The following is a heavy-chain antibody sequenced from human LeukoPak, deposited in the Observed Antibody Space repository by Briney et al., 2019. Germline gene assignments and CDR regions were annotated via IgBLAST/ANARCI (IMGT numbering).Heavy chain of an antibody. V-gene: IGHV3-7*05. CDR3: ARDPYSSTWSYGMDV. CDR1: GFTFSSHW. Sequence: GGSLRLSCAASGFTFSSHWMSWVRQAPGKGLEWVANIKQDGSEEVYVDSVKGRFTISRDNAKNSLFLQMNTLRAEDTAVYYCARDPYSSTWSYGMDVWGQGTTVTVSS. D-gene: IGHD6-6*01. J-gene: IGHJ6*02. CDR2: IKQDGSEE.